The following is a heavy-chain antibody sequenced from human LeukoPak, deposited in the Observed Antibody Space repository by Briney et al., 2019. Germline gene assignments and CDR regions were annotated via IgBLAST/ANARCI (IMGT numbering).Heavy chain of an antibody. CDR2: IYWNDDK. CDR1: GFSLNTSGVG. J-gene: IGHJ3*02. CDR3: AHRRMVRGATNAFDI. Sequence: SGPTLVNPTQTLTLTCTFSGFSLNTSGVGVGWIRQPPGKALEWLALIYWNDDKRYSPSLKSRLTITKDTSKNQVVLTMTNMDPVDTATYYCAHRRMVRGATNAFDIWGQGTMVTVSS. V-gene: IGHV2-5*01. D-gene: IGHD3-10*01.